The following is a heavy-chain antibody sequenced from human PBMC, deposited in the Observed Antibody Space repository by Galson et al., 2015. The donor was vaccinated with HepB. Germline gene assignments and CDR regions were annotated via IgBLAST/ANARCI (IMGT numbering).Heavy chain of an antibody. J-gene: IGHJ4*02. CDR2: ISGSGGST. D-gene: IGHD3-22*01. V-gene: IGHV3-23*01. CDR3: ANHPGGGYYDSSGYSSGY. Sequence: SLRLSCAASGFTFSSYAMSWVRQAPGKGLEWVSAISGSGGSTYYADSVKGRFTISRDNSKNTLYLQMNSLRAEDTAVYYCANHPGGGYYDSSGYSSGYWGQGTLVTVSS. CDR1: GFTFSSYA.